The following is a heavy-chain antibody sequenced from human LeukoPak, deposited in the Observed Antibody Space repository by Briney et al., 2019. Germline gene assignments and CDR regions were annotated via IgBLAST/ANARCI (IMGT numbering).Heavy chain of an antibody. Sequence: PGDSVRHLRAASGFLHSIHAMMGAPQAPGKALEEVSANSGSGGSTYYADSVKGRFTISRDNSKNTLYLQMNSLRAEDTAVYYCAKGGLGQTYYYGMDVWGKGTTVTVSS. CDR2: NSGSGGST. D-gene: IGHD3-22*01. J-gene: IGHJ6*04. CDR1: GFLHSIHA. CDR3: AKGGLGQTYYYGMDV. V-gene: IGHV3-23*01.